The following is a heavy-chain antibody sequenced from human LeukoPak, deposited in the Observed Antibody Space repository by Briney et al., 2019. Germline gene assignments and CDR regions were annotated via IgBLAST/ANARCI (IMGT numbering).Heavy chain of an antibody. CDR3: ATDSPKDVAARSSYYMDV. V-gene: IGHV1-24*01. CDR2: FDPEDGET. J-gene: IGHJ6*03. D-gene: IGHD6-6*01. Sequence: ASVTVSCKVSGYTLTELSMHWVRQAPGKGLEWMGGFDPEDGETIYAQKFQGRVTMTEDTSTDTAYMELSSLRSEDTAVYYCATDSPKDVAARSSYYMDVWGKGTTVTVSS. CDR1: GYTLTELS.